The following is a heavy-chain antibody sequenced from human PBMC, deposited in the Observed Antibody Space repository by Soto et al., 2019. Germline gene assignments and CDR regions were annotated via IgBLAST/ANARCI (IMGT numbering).Heavy chain of an antibody. V-gene: IGHV2-70*11. CDR3: ARTLYYYDSSGYYWLPAAFDY. CDR1: GFSLSTSGMC. D-gene: IGHD3-22*01. CDR2: IDWDDDK. Sequence: GSGPTLVIPTQTLTLTCTFSGFSLSTSGMCVSWIRQPPGKALEWLARIDWDDDKYYSTSLKTRLTISKDTSKNQVVLTMTNMDPVDTATYYCARTLYYYDSSGYYWLPAAFDYWGQGTLVTVSS. J-gene: IGHJ4*02.